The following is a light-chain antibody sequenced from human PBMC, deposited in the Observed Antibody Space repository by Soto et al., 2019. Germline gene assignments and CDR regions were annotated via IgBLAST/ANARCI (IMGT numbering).Light chain of an antibody. V-gene: IGKV1-5*01. Sequence: DIQMTQSPSTLSASVGDRVIITCRASQSISSWLAWYQQKPGKPPKLLIYDASRLESGVPSRFSGSGSGIEFSLTISSLQPDDFATYYCQQYHNLVTFGQGTKVEIQ. CDR3: QQYHNLVT. J-gene: IGKJ1*01. CDR2: DAS. CDR1: QSISSW.